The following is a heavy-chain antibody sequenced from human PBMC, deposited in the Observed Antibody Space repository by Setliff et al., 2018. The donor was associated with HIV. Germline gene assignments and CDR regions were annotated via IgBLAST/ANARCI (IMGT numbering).Heavy chain of an antibody. Sequence: HGESLKISCKGSGYSFTSYWINWVRQMPGKGLEWMGRIDPSDSYTNYNPSFQGHVTISADKSISTAYLQWSSLKASDTAMYYCASHDYYDSSVYYYRFDYWGQGTLVTVSS. J-gene: IGHJ4*02. CDR2: IDPSDSYT. CDR3: ASHDYYDSSVYYYRFDY. V-gene: IGHV5-10-1*01. CDR1: GYSFTSYW. D-gene: IGHD3-22*01.